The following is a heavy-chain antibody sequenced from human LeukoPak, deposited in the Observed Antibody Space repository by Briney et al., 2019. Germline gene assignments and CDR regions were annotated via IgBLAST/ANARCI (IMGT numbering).Heavy chain of an antibody. V-gene: IGHV3-74*01. CDR1: GFTFSDTW. CDR3: AREDSGSYYNFYYFYMDV. Sequence: GGSLRLSCAASGFTFSDTWMHWVRQAPGEGLVWVSRIRSDGSDTRYAESVKGRFTISRDNSKNTLYLQMNGLRAEDTAVYYCAREDSGSYYNFYYFYMDVWGKGTTVTISS. J-gene: IGHJ6*03. CDR2: IRSDGSDT. D-gene: IGHD3-10*01.